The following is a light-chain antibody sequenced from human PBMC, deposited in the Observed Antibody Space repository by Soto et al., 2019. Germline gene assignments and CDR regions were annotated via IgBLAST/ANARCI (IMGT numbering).Light chain of an antibody. J-gene: IGLJ3*02. CDR3: SSFTSYNTWV. V-gene: IGLV2-14*01. CDR2: EVS. Sequence: QSALTQPASVSGSPGQSITISCTGITSDVGGHNYVSWYQQHPGKAPKFIIYEVSNRPSGVSNRFSGSKSGNTASLTISGLQAEGEAHYYCSSFTSYNTWVFGGGTKLTVL. CDR1: TSDVGGHNY.